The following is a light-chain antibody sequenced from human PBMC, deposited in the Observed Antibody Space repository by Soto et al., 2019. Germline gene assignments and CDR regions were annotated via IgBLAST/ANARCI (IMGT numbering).Light chain of an antibody. CDR2: GAS. Sequence: EIVLMQSPGTLSLSPGERATLYCRASQTLRRTYIAWYQQKPGQAPRLLIYGASRRATGIPDRFSGSGSGTDFSLTISRLEPEDFAVYYCQQYGSSPLTFGGGTKVDIK. J-gene: IGKJ4*01. CDR1: QTLRRTY. V-gene: IGKV3-20*01. CDR3: QQYGSSPLT.